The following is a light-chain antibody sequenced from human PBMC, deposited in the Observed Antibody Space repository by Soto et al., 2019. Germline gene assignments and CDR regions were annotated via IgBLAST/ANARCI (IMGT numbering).Light chain of an antibody. V-gene: IGLV1-40*03. J-gene: IGLJ3*02. CDR3: QSYDSSLSRRWV. CDR2: G. CDR1: SSNIGAGYP. Sequence: QSALTQPASVSGAPGQRVTISCTGSSSNIGAGYPVHWYQQLPGTAPKLLVAGNRPSGVPDRFSVSKSGASASLAITGLQAEDEADYYCQSYDSSLSRRWVFGGGTKVTVL.